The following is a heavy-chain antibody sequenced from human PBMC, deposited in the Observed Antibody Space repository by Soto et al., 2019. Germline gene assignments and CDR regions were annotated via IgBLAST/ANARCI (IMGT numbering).Heavy chain of an antibody. D-gene: IGHD6-13*01. CDR3: AKVKQQPLFFDY. V-gene: IGHV3-23*01. J-gene: IGHJ4*02. Sequence: PGGSLRLSCAASGFTFSSYAMSWVRQAPGKGLEWVSAISGSGGSTYYADSVKGRFTISRDNSKNTLYLQMNSLRAEVTAVYYCAKVKQQPLFFDYWGQGTLVTVSS. CDR2: ISGSGGST. CDR1: GFTFSSYA.